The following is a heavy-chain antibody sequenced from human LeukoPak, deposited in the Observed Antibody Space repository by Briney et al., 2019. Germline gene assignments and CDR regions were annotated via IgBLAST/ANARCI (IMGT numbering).Heavy chain of an antibody. CDR1: GYTFTGYY. Sequence: ASVKVSCKASGYTFTGYYMHWVRQAPGQGLEWMGWINPNSGGTNYAQKFQGRVSMTRDTSISTAYMELHSLRPDDTAVYYCAKGRNVVVVGATRNWFDPWGQGTLVTVSS. J-gene: IGHJ5*02. CDR2: INPNSGGT. D-gene: IGHD2-15*01. CDR3: AKGRNVVVVGATRNWFDP. V-gene: IGHV1-2*02.